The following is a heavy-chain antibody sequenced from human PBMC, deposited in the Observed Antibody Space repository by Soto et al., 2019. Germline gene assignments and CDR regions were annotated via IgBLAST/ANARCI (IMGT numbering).Heavy chain of an antibody. CDR1: GGSIRSGGYY. Sequence: SETLSLTCTVSGGSIRSGGYYWSWVRQNPRRGLEWIGNIYYSGNTYYNPSLKSRLTISVDTSKNQSSLNLSSVTAADTAVYYCARDRLMATAGTARHYFGLDVWGQGTTVTVSS. CDR3: ARDRLMATAGTARHYFGLDV. D-gene: IGHD5-18*01. J-gene: IGHJ6*02. V-gene: IGHV4-31*03. CDR2: IYYSGNT.